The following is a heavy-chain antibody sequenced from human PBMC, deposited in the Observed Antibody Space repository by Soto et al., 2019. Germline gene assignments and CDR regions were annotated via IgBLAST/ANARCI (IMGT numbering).Heavy chain of an antibody. CDR1: GFFISSGNY. CDR3: ARARWYDAFDV. Sequence: SETLSLTCAVSGFFISSGNYWGWIRKPPGKGREWIGSIFHGGNTYYNPSLKSRVTISVDMSKNQFSLKLNSVTAADTAVYYCARARWYDAFDVWGQGTVVTVSS. J-gene: IGHJ3*01. D-gene: IGHD2-15*01. CDR2: IFHGGNT. V-gene: IGHV4-38-2*01.